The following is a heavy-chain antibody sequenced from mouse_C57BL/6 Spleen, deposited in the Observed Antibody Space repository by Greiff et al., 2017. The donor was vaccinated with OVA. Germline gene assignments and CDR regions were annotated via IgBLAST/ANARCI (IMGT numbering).Heavy chain of an antibody. D-gene: IGHD1-1*01. J-gene: IGHJ3*01. CDR3: SRGDYYVSSGASFAY. CDR1: GYTFTGYW. CDR2: ILPGSGST. Sequence: QVQLQQSGAELMKPGASVKLSCKATGYTFTGYWLEWVKQRPGHGLEWIGEILPGSGSTNYNEKFKGKATFTADTSSNTAYMQLSSLTTEDSAINYCSRGDYYVSSGASFAYWGQGTLVTVSA. V-gene: IGHV1-9*01.